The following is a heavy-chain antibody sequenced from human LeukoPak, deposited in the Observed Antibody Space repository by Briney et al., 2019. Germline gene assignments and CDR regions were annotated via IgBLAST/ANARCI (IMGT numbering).Heavy chain of an antibody. CDR2: ISDSGNT. D-gene: IGHD3-22*01. J-gene: IGHJ4*02. CDR3: ARHRRYYFDSEFDF. Sequence: SETLSLTCTVSGGSISSFYWSWIRQPPGKGLEWSGCISDSGNTNYNPSLKSRVTISVGMSKSQFSLILSSVTAADTALYYCARHRRYYFDSEFDFWGQGTLVTVSS. V-gene: IGHV4-59*08. CDR1: GGSISSFY.